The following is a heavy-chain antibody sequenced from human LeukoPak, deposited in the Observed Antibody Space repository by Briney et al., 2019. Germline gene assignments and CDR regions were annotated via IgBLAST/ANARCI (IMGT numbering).Heavy chain of an antibody. V-gene: IGHV4-31*03. Sequence: PSETLSLTCTVSGVSISSGGYYWSWIRQHPGKGLEWNGYIYYSGSTYYNPSLKSRVTISVDTSKNQFSLKLSSVTAADTAVYYCARARGDYYDSSGYYPFAWFDPWGQGTLVTVSS. J-gene: IGHJ5*02. D-gene: IGHD3-22*01. CDR3: ARARGDYYDSSGYYPFAWFDP. CDR2: IYYSGST. CDR1: GVSISSGGYY.